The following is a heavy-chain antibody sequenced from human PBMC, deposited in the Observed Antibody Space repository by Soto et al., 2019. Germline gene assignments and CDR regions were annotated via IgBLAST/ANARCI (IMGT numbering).Heavy chain of an antibody. CDR1: GYTFTSYV. CDR2: ISADNHNT. CDR3: AREKSNYDALDY. D-gene: IGHD3-22*01. V-gene: IGHV1-18*01. Sequence: ASVKVSCKTSGYTFTSYVISWVRQAPGQGLEWMGWISADNHNTNVAQNFQGRVTMTTDTSTTTVFLELSNLRSDDPAVYYCAREKSNYDALDYWGKGTLVTVSS. J-gene: IGHJ4*02.